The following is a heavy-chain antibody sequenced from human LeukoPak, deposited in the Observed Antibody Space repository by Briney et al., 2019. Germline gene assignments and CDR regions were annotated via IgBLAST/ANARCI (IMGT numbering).Heavy chain of an antibody. CDR3: ARVRYSSGWHYYFDY. V-gene: IGHV4-61*01. CDR1: GGSISSSSYY. CDR2: IYYSGST. D-gene: IGHD6-19*01. Sequence: PSETLSLTCTVSGGSISSSSYYWSWIRQPPGKGLEWIGYIYYSGSTNYNPSLKSRVTISVDTSKNQFSLKLSSVTAADTAVYYCARVRYSSGWHYYFDYWGQGTLVTVSS. J-gene: IGHJ4*02.